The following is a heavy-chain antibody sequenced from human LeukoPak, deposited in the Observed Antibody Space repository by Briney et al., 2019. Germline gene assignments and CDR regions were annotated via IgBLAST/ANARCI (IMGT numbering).Heavy chain of an antibody. V-gene: IGHV1-46*01. CDR3: ARAYSGYGGYFDY. Sequence: PWASVKVSCKASGYTFSSYYLHWVRQAPGRGLEWVGIINPDGGSTTYAQKIQGRVTMTRDMSTSTVYMEVSSLRSEDTAVYYCARAYSGYGGYFDYWGQGTLVTVSS. CDR1: GYTFSSYY. CDR2: INPDGGST. D-gene: IGHD5-12*01. J-gene: IGHJ4*02.